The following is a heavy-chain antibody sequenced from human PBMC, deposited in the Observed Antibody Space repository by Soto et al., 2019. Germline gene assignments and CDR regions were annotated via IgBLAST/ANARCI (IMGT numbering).Heavy chain of an antibody. Sequence: GSLRLSCAASGFTFSSYAMSWVRQAPGKGLEWVSVISGSGSSTYYADSVKGRFTISRDNSKSTLYLQMNSLRAEDTAVYYCARGTCRSGGSCYSTFDYWGQGTLVTVSS. J-gene: IGHJ4*02. CDR1: GFTFSSYA. V-gene: IGHV3-23*01. CDR2: ISGSGSST. CDR3: ARGTCRSGGSCYSTFDY. D-gene: IGHD2-15*01.